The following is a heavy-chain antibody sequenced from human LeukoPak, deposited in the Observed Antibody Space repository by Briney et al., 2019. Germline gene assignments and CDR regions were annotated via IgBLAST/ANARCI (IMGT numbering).Heavy chain of an antibody. D-gene: IGHD6-13*01. V-gene: IGHV1-69*04. CDR1: GGTFSSYA. Sequence: SVTVSCKASGGTFSSYAISWVRQAPGQGLEWMGRIIPILGIANYAQKFQGRVTVTADKSTSTAYMELSSLRSEDTAVYYCARDHGYSSSWYGRLHYYGMDVWGQGTTVTVSS. CDR3: ARDHGYSSSWYGRLHYYGMDV. CDR2: IIPILGIA. J-gene: IGHJ6*02.